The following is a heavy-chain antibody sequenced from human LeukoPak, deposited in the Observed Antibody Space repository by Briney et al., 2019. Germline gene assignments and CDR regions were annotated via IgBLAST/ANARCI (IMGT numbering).Heavy chain of an antibody. V-gene: IGHV3-23*01. CDR3: AKGLLRVATIAGDY. CDR2: ISGSGGST. J-gene: IGHJ4*02. CDR1: GFTFSSYA. Sequence: GGSLRLSCAASGFTFSSYAMSWVRQAPGKGLEWVSAISGSGGSTYYADSVKGRFTISGDNSKNTLYLQMNSLRAEDTAVYYCAKGLLRVATIAGDYWGQGTLVTVSS. D-gene: IGHD5-12*01.